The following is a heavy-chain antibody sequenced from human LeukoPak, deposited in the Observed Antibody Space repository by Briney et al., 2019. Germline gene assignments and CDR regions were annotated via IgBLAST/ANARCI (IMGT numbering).Heavy chain of an antibody. CDR3: ARDLDYGGRSNFDH. V-gene: IGHV3-74*03. J-gene: IGHJ4*02. D-gene: IGHD4-23*01. Sequence: GGSLRLSCAASGFTFSTYWMHWARHVPGKGLVWVSRIKSDGSSIMYADSVRGRYTISRDNAKNTLYLQMNSLRAEDTAVYYCARDLDYGGRSNFDHWGQGTLVTVSS. CDR2: IKSDGSSI. CDR1: GFTFSTYW.